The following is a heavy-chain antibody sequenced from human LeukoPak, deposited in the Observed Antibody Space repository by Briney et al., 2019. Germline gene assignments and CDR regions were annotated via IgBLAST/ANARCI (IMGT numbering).Heavy chain of an antibody. Sequence: GRSLRLSCAASGFTFDVYAMHWVRQAPGKGLEWVSGISWNSGSIGYADSVKGRFTISRDNAKNSLYLQMNSLRAEDTALYYCAKDIGITMVRGVRVDYWGQGTLVTVSS. V-gene: IGHV3-9*01. CDR1: GFTFDVYA. CDR2: ISWNSGSI. J-gene: IGHJ4*02. CDR3: AKDIGITMVRGVRVDY. D-gene: IGHD3-10*01.